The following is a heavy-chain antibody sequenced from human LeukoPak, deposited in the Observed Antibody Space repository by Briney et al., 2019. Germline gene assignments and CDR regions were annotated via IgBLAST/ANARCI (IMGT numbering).Heavy chain of an antibody. D-gene: IGHD4-17*01. J-gene: IGHJ4*02. CDR1: GGTFSSYA. Sequence: SVKVSCKASGGTFSSYAISWVRQAPGQGLEWMGRIIPILGIANYAQKFQGRVTITADKSTSTAYMELSSLRSEDTAVYYCARTPRIEGTTVTTWLDYWGQGTLVTVSS. CDR3: ARTPRIEGTTVTTWLDY. CDR2: IIPILGIA. V-gene: IGHV1-69*04.